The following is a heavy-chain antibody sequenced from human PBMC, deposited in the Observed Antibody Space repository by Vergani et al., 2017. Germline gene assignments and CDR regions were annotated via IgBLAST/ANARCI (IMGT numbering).Heavy chain of an antibody. V-gene: IGHV1-69*01. CDR3: AREGGAVVTPMPYYYYYMDG. Sequence: QVQLVQSGAEVKKPGSSVKVSCKASGGTFSSYAISWVRQAPGQGLEWMGGIIPNFGTANYAQKFQGRVTITADESTSTAYMELSSLRSEDTAVYYCAREGGAVVTPMPYYYYYMDGWGKGTTVTVSS. D-gene: IGHD4-23*01. J-gene: IGHJ6*03. CDR2: IIPNFGTA. CDR1: GGTFSSYA.